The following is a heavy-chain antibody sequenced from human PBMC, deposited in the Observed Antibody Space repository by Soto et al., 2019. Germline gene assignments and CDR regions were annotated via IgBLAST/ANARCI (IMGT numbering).Heavy chain of an antibody. J-gene: IGHJ4*02. CDR2: INHSGST. CDR3: ARAGRVSVNSDY. V-gene: IGHV4-34*01. Sequence: SETLSLTCAVYGGSFSGYYWSWIRQPPGKGLEWIGEINHSGSTNYNPSLKSRVTISVDTSKNQFSLKLSSVTAAGTAVYYCARAGRVSVNSDYWGQGTLVTVSS. D-gene: IGHD3-10*01. CDR1: GGSFSGYY.